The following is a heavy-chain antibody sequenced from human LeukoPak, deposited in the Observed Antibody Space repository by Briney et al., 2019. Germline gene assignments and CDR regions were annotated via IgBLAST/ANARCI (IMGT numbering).Heavy chain of an antibody. CDR1: GYTFTSYY. CDR3: ARDSSIVGATTVFGY. J-gene: IGHJ4*02. Sequence: GASVTVSCKASGYTFTSYYMHWVRQAPGQGLEWMGIINPSGGSTSYAQKFQGRVTMTRDTSTSTVYMELSSLRSEDTAVYYCARDSSIVGATTVFGYWGQGTLVTVSS. V-gene: IGHV1-46*01. D-gene: IGHD1-26*01. CDR2: INPSGGST.